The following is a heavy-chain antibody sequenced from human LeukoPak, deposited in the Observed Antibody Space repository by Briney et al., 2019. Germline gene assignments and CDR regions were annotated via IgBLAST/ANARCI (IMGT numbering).Heavy chain of an antibody. CDR3: ASSLDYYDSSGYDY. J-gene: IGHJ4*02. V-gene: IGHV1-69*04. CDR1: GGTFSSYA. Sequence: SVRVSCKASGGTFSSYAISWVRQAPGQGLEWMGRIIPILGIANYAQKFQGRVTITADKSTSTAYMELSSLRSEDTAVYYCASSLDYYDSSGYDYWGQGTLVTVSS. CDR2: IIPILGIA. D-gene: IGHD3-22*01.